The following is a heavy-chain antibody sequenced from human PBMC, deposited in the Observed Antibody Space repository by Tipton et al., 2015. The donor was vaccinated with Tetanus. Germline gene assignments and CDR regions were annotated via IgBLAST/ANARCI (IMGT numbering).Heavy chain of an antibody. CDR2: VSYSGST. Sequence: LSCTVSGASISSNTYYWGWIRQPPGKGLEWIASVSYSGSTYYNPSLKSRVTMSLDTSKNQFSVRLTSVTAADTAVYYCARDRHPYRISGAFRGNDALDIWGPGALVTVSS. V-gene: IGHV4-39*02. J-gene: IGHJ3*02. CDR3: ARDRHPYRISGAFRGNDALDI. CDR1: GASISSNTYY. D-gene: IGHD1-26*01.